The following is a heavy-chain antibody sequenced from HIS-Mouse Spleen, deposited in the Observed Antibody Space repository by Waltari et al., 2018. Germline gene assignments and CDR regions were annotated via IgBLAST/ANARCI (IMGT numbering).Heavy chain of an antibody. V-gene: IGHV1-2*02. CDR2: INPNRGGT. D-gene: IGHD6-13*01. Sequence: QVQLVQSGAEVKKPGASVKVSCKASGYTFTGYYMHWVRQAPGQGLEWMGLINPNRGGTNYAQKFQGRVTMTRDTSISTAYMELSRLRSDDTAVYYCARGYLAAGNFDYWGQGTLVTVSS. CDR1: GYTFTGYY. CDR3: ARGYLAAGNFDY. J-gene: IGHJ4*02.